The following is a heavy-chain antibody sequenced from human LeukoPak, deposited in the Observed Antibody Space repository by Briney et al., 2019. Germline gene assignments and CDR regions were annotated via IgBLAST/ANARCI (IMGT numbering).Heavy chain of an antibody. J-gene: IGHJ6*03. CDR3: VRVSGRHYYDYYYYMDV. V-gene: IGHV3-7*01. D-gene: IGHD1-26*01. Sequence: PGGSLRLSCAASGFTFSSYWMSWVRQAPGKGLEWVANIKQDGSEKYYVDSVKGRFTISRDNAKNSLYLQMNSLRAEDTAVYYCVRVSGRHYYDYYYYMDVWGKGTTVTVSS. CDR2: IKQDGSEK. CDR1: GFTFSSYW.